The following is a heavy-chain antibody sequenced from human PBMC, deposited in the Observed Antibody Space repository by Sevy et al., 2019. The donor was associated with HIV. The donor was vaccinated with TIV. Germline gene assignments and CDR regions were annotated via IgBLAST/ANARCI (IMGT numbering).Heavy chain of an antibody. Sequence: SETLSLTCTVSGGSISSYYWSWIRQPAGKGLEWIGRIYTSGSTNYNPTLKSRVTMSVDTSKNQFSLKLSSVTAADTAVYYCAREFGSRTYYYGMDVWGQGTTVTVSS. D-gene: IGHD3-16*01. CDR2: IYTSGST. CDR3: AREFGSRTYYYGMDV. V-gene: IGHV4-4*07. CDR1: GGSISSYY. J-gene: IGHJ6*02.